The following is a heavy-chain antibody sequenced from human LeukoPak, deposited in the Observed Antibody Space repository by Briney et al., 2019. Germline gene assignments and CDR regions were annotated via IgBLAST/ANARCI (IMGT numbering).Heavy chain of an antibody. CDR2: ISSSGGST. Sequence: PGGSLRLSCAASGFTFSSYAMSWVRQAPGKGLEWVSAISSSGGSTHYADSVKGRFTISRDKSKNTLYLQMNSLRAEDTAVYYCAKRRDQSSDGAFDYWGQGTLVTVSS. V-gene: IGHV3-23*01. CDR3: AKRRDQSSDGAFDY. D-gene: IGHD6-19*01. CDR1: GFTFSSYA. J-gene: IGHJ4*02.